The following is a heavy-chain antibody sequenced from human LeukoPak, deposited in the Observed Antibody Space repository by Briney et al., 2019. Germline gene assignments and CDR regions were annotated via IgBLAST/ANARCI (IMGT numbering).Heavy chain of an antibody. Sequence: GGSLRLSCTVSGFTFNTYGMSWVRQAPGKGLEWVGRIKSKTDGGTTDYAAPVKGRFTISRDDSKNTLYLQMNSLKTEDTAVYYCTTDPNTIQRNYYYYGMDVWGQGTTVTVSS. J-gene: IGHJ6*02. D-gene: IGHD2-2*01. CDR3: TTDPNTIQRNYYYYGMDV. CDR1: GFTFNTYG. V-gene: IGHV3-15*01. CDR2: IKSKTDGGTT.